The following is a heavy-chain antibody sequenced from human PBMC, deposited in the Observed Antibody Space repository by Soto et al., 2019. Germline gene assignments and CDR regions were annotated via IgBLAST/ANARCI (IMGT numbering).Heavy chain of an antibody. D-gene: IGHD4-17*01. CDR2: VDHRGST. CDR3: ARYEYGNSLYGDDV. CDR1: GESFSGYY. J-gene: IGHJ6*02. Sequence: QVHLQQRGAGLLKPSETLSLNCVVSGESFSGYYWSWIRQTPGMGLEWIGEVDHRGSTTYNPSLKNRASISIDSSKNLFSLELTSVTAADTALYFCARYEYGNSLYGDDVWGQGTRVTVSS. V-gene: IGHV4-34*02.